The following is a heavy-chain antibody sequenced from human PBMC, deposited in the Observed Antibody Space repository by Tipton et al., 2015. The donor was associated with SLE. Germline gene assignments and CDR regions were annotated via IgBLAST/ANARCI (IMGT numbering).Heavy chain of an antibody. V-gene: IGHV3-23*01. Sequence: SLRLSCVASGFTFTSFAVSWVRQAPGKGLECVSSISSSDGTTYYADSVKGRFTISRDNSKNTVYLQMNSLRPEDTAVYYCAKDKFGGGPMEHWGQGTLVTVSS. CDR3: AKDKFGGGPMEH. D-gene: IGHD1-1*01. CDR1: GFTFTSFA. CDR2: ISSSDGTT. J-gene: IGHJ4*02.